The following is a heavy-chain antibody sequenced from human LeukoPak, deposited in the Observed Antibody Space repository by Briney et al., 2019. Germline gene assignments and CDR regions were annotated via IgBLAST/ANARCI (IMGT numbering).Heavy chain of an antibody. CDR2: INSDGSST. Sequence: GGSLRLSCAASGFTFSSYSMNWVRQAPGKGLEWVSRINSDGSSTSYADSVKGRFTISRDNAKNTLYLQMNSLRAEDTAVYYCARDEGLTDDYFDYWGQGTLVTVSS. V-gene: IGHV3-74*01. CDR1: GFTFSSYS. J-gene: IGHJ4*02. D-gene: IGHD4/OR15-4a*01. CDR3: ARDEGLTDDYFDY.